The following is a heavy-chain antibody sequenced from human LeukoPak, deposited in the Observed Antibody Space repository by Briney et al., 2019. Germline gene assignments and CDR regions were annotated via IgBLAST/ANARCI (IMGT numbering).Heavy chain of an antibody. CDR1: GGTFSSYA. D-gene: IGHD2-2*01. CDR2: IIPIFGTA. CDR3: ARVLEAYQLLLYFDY. J-gene: IGHJ4*02. V-gene: IGHV1-69*13. Sequence: GASVKVSCKASGGTFSSYAISWVRQAPGQGLERMGGIIPIFGTANYAQKFQGRVTITADESTSTAYMELSSLRSEDTAVYYCARVLEAYQLLLYFDYWGQGTLVTVSS.